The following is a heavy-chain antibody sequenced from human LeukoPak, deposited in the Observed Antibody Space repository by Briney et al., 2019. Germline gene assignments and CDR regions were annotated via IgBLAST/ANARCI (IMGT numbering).Heavy chain of an antibody. CDR1: GGTFSSYA. J-gene: IGHJ6*02. Sequence: SVKVSCKASGGTFSSYAISWVRQAPGQGLEWMGGIIPIFGTANYAQKFQGRVTITADESTSTAYMELSSLRSEDTAVYYCAFHYCSSTSCYTRPDYYYGMDVWGQGTTVTVSS. D-gene: IGHD2-2*02. V-gene: IGHV1-69*01. CDR2: IIPIFGTA. CDR3: AFHYCSSTSCYTRPDYYYGMDV.